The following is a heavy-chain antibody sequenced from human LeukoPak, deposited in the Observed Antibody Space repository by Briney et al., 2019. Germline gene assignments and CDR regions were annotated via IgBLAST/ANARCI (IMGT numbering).Heavy chain of an antibody. V-gene: IGHV3-33*01. CDR1: GFTFSSYG. CDR2: IWYDGGNK. D-gene: IGHD1-26*01. Sequence: GGSLRLSCAASGFTFSSYGMHWVRQAPGKGLEWVAVIWYDGGNKYYADSVKGRFTISRDNSKNTLYLQMNSLRAEDTAVYYCARDSAIVGATGMDVWGQGTTVTVSS. CDR3: ARDSAIVGATGMDV. J-gene: IGHJ6*02.